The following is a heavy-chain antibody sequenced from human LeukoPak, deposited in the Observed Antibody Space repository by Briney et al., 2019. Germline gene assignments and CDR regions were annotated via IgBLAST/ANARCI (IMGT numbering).Heavy chain of an antibody. D-gene: IGHD3-16*02. CDR2: ISAYNGNT. CDR3: ARDLRGRVWGSYRRGEHFDY. V-gene: IGHV1-18*01. CDR1: GYTFTSYG. Sequence: ASVKVSCKASGYTFTSYGISWVRQAPGQGLEWMGWISAYNGNTNYAQKLQGRVTMTTDTSTSTAYMGLRSLRSDDTAVYYCARDLRGRVWGSYRRGEHFDYWGQGTLVTVSS. J-gene: IGHJ4*02.